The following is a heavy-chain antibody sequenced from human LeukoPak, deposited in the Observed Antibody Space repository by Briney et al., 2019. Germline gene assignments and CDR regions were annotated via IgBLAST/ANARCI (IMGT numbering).Heavy chain of an antibody. V-gene: IGHV3-43*02. J-gene: IGHJ4*02. CDR3: AEVQYDSSGYMVHFDY. CDR2: ISGDGGST. CDR1: GFTFAEYA. Sequence: GGSLRLSCAASGFTFAEYAMHWVRQAPGKGLGWVSLISGDGGSTYYADSVKGRFTISRDNSKNSLYLQMNSLRTEDTAWYYCAEVQYDSSGYMVHFDYWRQRTLVTVSS. D-gene: IGHD3-22*01.